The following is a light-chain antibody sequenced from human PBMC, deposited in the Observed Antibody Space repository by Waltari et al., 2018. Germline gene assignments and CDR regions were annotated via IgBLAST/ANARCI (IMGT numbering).Light chain of an antibody. V-gene: IGKV3-11*01. CDR1: QSVSSY. CDR2: DAS. J-gene: IGKJ2*01. CDR3: QQRSNWPPYT. Sequence: EIVLTQSPATLSLSPGERATLSCRASQSVSSYLAWYQQKPGQAPRLLIYDASNRATGIPARFSGSGSGTDFTLTIRSLEPEDFAVYYCQQRSNWPPYTFGQGTKLDI.